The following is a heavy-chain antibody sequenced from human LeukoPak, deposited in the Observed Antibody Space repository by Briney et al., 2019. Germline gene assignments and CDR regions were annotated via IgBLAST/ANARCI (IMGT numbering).Heavy chain of an antibody. J-gene: IGHJ4*02. D-gene: IGHD2-15*01. CDR3: AKGQGSYCSGGSCYSDY. CDR1: GFTFSSYA. V-gene: IGHV3-23*01. Sequence: GGSLRLSCAASGFTFSSYAMSWVRQAPGKGLEWVSAISGSGGSTYYADSVKGRFTISRDNSKNTLYLQMNSLRAEDTAVYYCAKGQGSYCSGGSCYSDYWGQGTLITVSS. CDR2: ISGSGGST.